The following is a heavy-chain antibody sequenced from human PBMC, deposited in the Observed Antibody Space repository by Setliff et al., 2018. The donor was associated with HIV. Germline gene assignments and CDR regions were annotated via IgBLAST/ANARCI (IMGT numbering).Heavy chain of an antibody. Sequence: SETLSLTCTVSGGSISSGRYYWSWIRQPAGKGLEWIGRIYTSGSTNYNPSLNSRVILSVDTSKMQFSLKLRSVTAADTAVYYCASDRGSYIFWSGLARGDYWFDPWGQGPLVTVSS. J-gene: IGHJ5*02. D-gene: IGHD3-16*01. CDR2: IYTSGST. CDR1: GGSISSGRYY. V-gene: IGHV4-61*02. CDR3: ASDRGSYIFWSGLARGDYWFDP.